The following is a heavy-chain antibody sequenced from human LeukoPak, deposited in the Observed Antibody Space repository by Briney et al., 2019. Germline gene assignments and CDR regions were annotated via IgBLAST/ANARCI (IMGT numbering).Heavy chain of an antibody. CDR3: ARENIVSTRDFDY. V-gene: IGHV4-39*07. J-gene: IGHJ4*02. CDR2: LFYTGNT. CDR1: GGSITTGDYY. Sequence: PSETLSLTCTVSGGSITTGDYYWTWIRQPPGKGLEWIGSLFYTGNTYYNPSLKTRVTISIDTSKNQFSLKLSSVTAADTAVYYCARENIVSTRDFDYWGQGTLVTVSS. D-gene: IGHD5/OR15-5a*01.